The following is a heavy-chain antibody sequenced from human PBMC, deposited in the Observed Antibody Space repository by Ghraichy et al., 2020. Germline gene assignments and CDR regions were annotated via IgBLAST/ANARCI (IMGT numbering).Heavy chain of an antibody. CDR3: AKDTRGVGMDV. CDR1: GFTFSSYA. Sequence: GESLNISCAVSGFTFSSYAMNWVRQAPGKGLEWVSGISGSGGSTYYADSVKGRFTISRDNSKNTLYLQMNSLRAEDTAVYYCAKDTRGVGMDVWGQGTTVTVSS. D-gene: IGHD1-26*01. J-gene: IGHJ6*02. CDR2: ISGSGGST. V-gene: IGHV3-23*01.